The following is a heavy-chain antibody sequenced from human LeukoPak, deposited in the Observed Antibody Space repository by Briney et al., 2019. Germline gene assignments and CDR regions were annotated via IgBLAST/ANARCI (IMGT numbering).Heavy chain of an antibody. CDR1: GFTFSSYA. J-gene: IGHJ6*02. CDR2: IDGSGKIT. CDR3: ARVSGSYYYYYYYGMDV. D-gene: IGHD1-26*01. V-gene: IGHV3-23*05. Sequence: GGSLRLSCAASGFTFSSYALNWVRQAPGKGLEWVSTIDGSGKITKYADSVKGRFTISRDNAKNSLYLQMNSLRAEDTAVYYCARVSGSYYYYYYYGMDVWGQGTTVTVSS.